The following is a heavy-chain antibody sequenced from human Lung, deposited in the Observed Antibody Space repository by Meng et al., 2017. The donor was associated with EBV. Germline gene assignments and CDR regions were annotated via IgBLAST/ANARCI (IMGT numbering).Heavy chain of an antibody. D-gene: IGHD4-23*01. CDR1: GYTFTPYS. J-gene: IGHJ4*02. V-gene: IGHV7-4-1*02. Sequence: QVQLVQSVSELKNPGASVKVSCKASGYTFTPYSINWVRQAPGQGLEWMGWINTNTGNPTYAQGFTGRFVFSLDTSVSTAYLQISSLKAEDTAVYYCARDLSTVVFDYWGQGTLVTVSS. CDR3: ARDLSTVVFDY. CDR2: INTNTGNP.